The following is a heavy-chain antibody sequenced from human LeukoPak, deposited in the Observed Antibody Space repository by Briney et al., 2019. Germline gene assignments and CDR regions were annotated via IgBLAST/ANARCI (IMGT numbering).Heavy chain of an antibody. D-gene: IGHD5-24*01. CDR2: IYYNGRT. Sequence: PETLSLTCTVSGGSISSGNYHWGWIRQPPGKGLEWIGSIYYNGRTSYNPPLKSRVTISIDTSKNQFSLKVNSVTAADTAVYYCASIDGDLYYGMDVWGQGTTITVSS. CDR1: GGSISSGNYH. J-gene: IGHJ6*02. CDR3: ASIDGDLYYGMDV. V-gene: IGHV4-39*01.